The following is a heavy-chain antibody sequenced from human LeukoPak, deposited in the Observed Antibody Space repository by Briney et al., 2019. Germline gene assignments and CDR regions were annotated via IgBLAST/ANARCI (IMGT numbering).Heavy chain of an antibody. V-gene: IGHV3-23*01. J-gene: IGHJ4*02. CDR3: AKDSSGWQHIDY. CDR2: ISGSGGST. D-gene: IGHD6-19*01. Sequence: GGSLRLSCAASGFTFSSYAMSWVRQAPGKGLEWVSAISGSGGSTYYADSVKGRFTISRDNSKNTLYLQTNSLTAEDTAVYYCAKDSSGWQHIDYWGQGTLVTVSS. CDR1: GFTFSSYA.